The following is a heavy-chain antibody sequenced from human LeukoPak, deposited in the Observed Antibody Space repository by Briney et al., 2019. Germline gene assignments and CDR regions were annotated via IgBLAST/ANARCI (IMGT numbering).Heavy chain of an antibody. CDR3: ARVGRIQLWSQDYYYYYMDV. CDR1: GFTFRSYS. Sequence: GGSLRLSCAASGFTFRSYSMNWVRQAPGKGLEWVSSISSSSSYIYYADSVKGRFTISRDNAKNSLYLQMNSLRAEDTAVYYCARVGRIQLWSQDYYYYYMDVWGKGTTVTVSS. CDR2: ISSSSSYI. V-gene: IGHV3-21*01. J-gene: IGHJ6*03. D-gene: IGHD5-18*01.